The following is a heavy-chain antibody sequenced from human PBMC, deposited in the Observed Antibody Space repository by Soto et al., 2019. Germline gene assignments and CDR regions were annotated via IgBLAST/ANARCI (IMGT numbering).Heavy chain of an antibody. V-gene: IGHV1-69*13. Sequence: SVKVSCKASGGTFSSYAISWVRQAPGQGLEWMGGIIPIFGTANYAQKLQGRVTITADESTSTAYMELSSLRSEDTAVSYCTSSSGRATAIRFDYWGQGTLVTVSS. D-gene: IGHD1-26*01. CDR2: IIPIFGTA. CDR1: GGTFSSYA. CDR3: TSSSGRATAIRFDY. J-gene: IGHJ4*02.